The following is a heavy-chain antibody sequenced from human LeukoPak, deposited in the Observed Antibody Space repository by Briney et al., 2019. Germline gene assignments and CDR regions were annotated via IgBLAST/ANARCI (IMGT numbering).Heavy chain of an antibody. CDR2: IYSSGST. V-gene: IGHV4-59*01. D-gene: IGHD4-17*01. J-gene: IGHJ5*02. CDR1: GGSMKSFY. CDR3: ARAVTKSWFDL. Sequence: SETLSLTGTVSGGSMKSFYWNWIRQPPGKGLEWIGYIYSSGSTNYHPSLKSRVTISLDTSKYQFSLDLTSVTAADTAVYYCARAVTKSWFDLWGQGTLVPVSS.